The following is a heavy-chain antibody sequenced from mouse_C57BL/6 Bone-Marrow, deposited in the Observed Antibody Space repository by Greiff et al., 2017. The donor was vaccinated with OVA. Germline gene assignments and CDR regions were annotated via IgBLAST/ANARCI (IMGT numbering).Heavy chain of an antibody. J-gene: IGHJ3*01. Sequence: VKLMESGAELVKPGASVKLSCKASGYTFTEYTIHWVKQRSGQGLEWIGWFYPGSGSIKYNEKFKDKATLTADKSSSTVYMELSRLTSEDSAVFSCARHDYYGSRRAYWGQGTLVTVSA. CDR3: ARHDYYGSRRAY. V-gene: IGHV1-62-2*01. CDR1: GYTFTEYT. D-gene: IGHD1-1*01. CDR2: FYPGSGSI.